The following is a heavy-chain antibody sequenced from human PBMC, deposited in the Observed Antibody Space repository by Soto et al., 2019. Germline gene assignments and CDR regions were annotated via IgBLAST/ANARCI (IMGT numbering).Heavy chain of an antibody. CDR1: GVTCGSYS. D-gene: IGHD3-22*01. CDR3: AREDYYYDSSPKYGMDV. V-gene: IGHV3-21*01. Sequence: GLPLRLPCAASGVTCGSYSVNWVRKNPGKGLEWVSSISSSSSYIYYADSVKGRFTISRDNAKNSLYLQMNSLRAEDTAVYYCAREDYYYDSSPKYGMDVWGQGTTVTVSS. CDR2: ISSSSSYI. J-gene: IGHJ6*02.